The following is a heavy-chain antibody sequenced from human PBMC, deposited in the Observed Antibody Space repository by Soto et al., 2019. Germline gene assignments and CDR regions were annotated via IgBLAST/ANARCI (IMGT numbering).Heavy chain of an antibody. CDR1: GGSISSSSYY. D-gene: IGHD2-15*01. CDR3: ARRVAAADAFDI. J-gene: IGHJ3*02. V-gene: IGHV4-39*01. Sequence: SETLSLTCTVSGGSISSSSYYWGWIRQPPGKGLEWIGSIYYSGSTYYNPSLESRVTISVDTSKNQFSLKLSSVTAADTAVYYCARRVAAADAFDIWGQGTMVT. CDR2: IYYSGST.